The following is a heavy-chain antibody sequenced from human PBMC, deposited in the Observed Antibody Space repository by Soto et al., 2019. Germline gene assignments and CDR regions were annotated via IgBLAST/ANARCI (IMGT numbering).Heavy chain of an antibody. CDR3: AKDVRGSYPHYYYYYGMDV. V-gene: IGHV3-30*18. Sequence: QVQLVESGGGVVQPGRSLRLSCAASGFTFSSYGMHWVRQAPGKGLKWVAVISYDGSNKYYADSVKGRFTISRDNSKNTLYLQMNSLRAEDTAVYYCAKDVRGSYPHYYYYYGMDVWGQGTTVTVSS. J-gene: IGHJ6*02. D-gene: IGHD1-26*01. CDR1: GFTFSSYG. CDR2: ISYDGSNK.